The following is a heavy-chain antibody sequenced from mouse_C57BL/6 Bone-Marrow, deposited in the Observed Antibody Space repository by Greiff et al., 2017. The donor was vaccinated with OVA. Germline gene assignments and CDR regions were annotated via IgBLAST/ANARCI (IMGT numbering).Heavy chain of an antibody. CDR3: ARWLRHAYWYFDV. D-gene: IGHD2-2*01. J-gene: IGHJ1*03. Sequence: QVQLKESGPELVKPGASVKLSCKASGYTFTSYDINWVKQRPGQGLEWIGWIYPRDGSTKYNEKFKGKATLTVDTSSSTAYMELHSLTSEDSAVYFCARWLRHAYWYFDVWGTGTTVTVSS. V-gene: IGHV1-85*01. CDR1: GYTFTSYD. CDR2: IYPRDGST.